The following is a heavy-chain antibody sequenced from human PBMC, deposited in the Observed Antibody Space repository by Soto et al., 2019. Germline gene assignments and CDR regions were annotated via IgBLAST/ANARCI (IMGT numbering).Heavy chain of an antibody. CDR3: ASEEGYCVGASCCGDAFDI. CDR2: ISYDGSNE. CDR1: GFTFSSYA. D-gene: IGHD2-15*01. V-gene: IGHV3-30-3*01. J-gene: IGHJ3*02. Sequence: QVQLVESGGGVVQPGRSLRLSCVASGFTFSSYAMHWVRQAPGKGLEWVAVISYDGSNEYYADSVKGRFTISRDNSKNTLYLQMNSLRAEDTAVYYCASEEGYCVGASCCGDAFDIWGPGTMVTVSS.